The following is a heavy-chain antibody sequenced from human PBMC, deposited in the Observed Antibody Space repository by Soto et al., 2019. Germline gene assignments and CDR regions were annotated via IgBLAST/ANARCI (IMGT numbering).Heavy chain of an antibody. CDR2: IYYSGST. Sequence: QVQLQESGPGLVKPSQTLSLTCSVSGDSISSGGYYWSWFRQHPGKGLEWIGNIYYSGSTYYNPSLKSRVTISVDMSKNQFSLKLSSVTAADTAVYYCARAWFGELYWFDPWGQGTLVTVSS. CDR1: GDSISSGGYY. CDR3: ARAWFGELYWFDP. D-gene: IGHD3-10*01. J-gene: IGHJ5*02. V-gene: IGHV4-31*03.